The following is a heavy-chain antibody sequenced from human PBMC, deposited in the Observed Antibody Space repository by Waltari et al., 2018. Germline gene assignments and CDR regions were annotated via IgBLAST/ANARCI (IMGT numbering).Heavy chain of an antibody. V-gene: IGHV3-48*02. CDR3: VRDHRWAFDL. CDR1: RFNFGDYS. CDR2: IATYSDT. Sequence: EGQLVESGGGLVQAWGSLKVACAASRFNFGDYSMNRVRQAPEKGLEWVAYIATYSDTFYGDSVKGRFTISRDNVNNLLYLDMTRLREDDTAIYYCVRDHRWAFDLWGQGTMVTVSS. J-gene: IGHJ3*01. D-gene: IGHD2-15*01.